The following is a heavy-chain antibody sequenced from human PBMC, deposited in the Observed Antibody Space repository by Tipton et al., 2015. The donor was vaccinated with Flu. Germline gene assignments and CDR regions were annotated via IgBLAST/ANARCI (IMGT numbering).Heavy chain of an antibody. CDR3: AREAFLYQGLDPPLWFDP. J-gene: IGHJ5*02. CDR2: INPNSGGT. CDR1: GYTFTGYY. Sequence: QSGAEVKKPGDSVKVSCKASGYTFTGYYMHWVRQAPGQGLEWMGWINPNSGGTNYAQKFQGRVTMTRDTSISTAYMELSRLRSDDTAVYYCAREAFLYQGLDPPLWFDPWGQGTLVTVSS. D-gene: IGHD2/OR15-2a*01. V-gene: IGHV1-2*02.